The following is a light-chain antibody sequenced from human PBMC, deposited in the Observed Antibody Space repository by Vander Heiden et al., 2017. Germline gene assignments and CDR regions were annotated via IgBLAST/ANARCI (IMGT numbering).Light chain of an antibody. V-gene: IGLV8-61*01. CDR2: STN. Sequence: QTVVTQEPSFSVSPGGTVTLTCGLSPGSVSPSYYPSWYQQTPGQAPRTLIYSTNTRSSGVPDRFSGSILGNKAALTITGAQTDDESDYYCVLYMGSGISVFGGGTKLTVL. CDR3: VLYMGSGISV. J-gene: IGLJ3*02. CDR1: PGSVSPSYY.